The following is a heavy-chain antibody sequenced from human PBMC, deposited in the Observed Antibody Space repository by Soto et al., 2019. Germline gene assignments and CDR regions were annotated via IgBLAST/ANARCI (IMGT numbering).Heavy chain of an antibody. V-gene: IGHV3-23*01. CDR2: VSYSGDTT. Sequence: EVQLLESGGGLVQPGGSLRLSCAASGFSFSTYAMTWVRQAPGKGLEWVSVVSYSGDTTYYAESVKARFTISRDNSKNTLYLQMNSLRGDDTAVYYCAKVYGRGSRPYYYGMDVWGQGTTVTVSS. CDR1: GFSFSTYA. J-gene: IGHJ6*02. D-gene: IGHD2-15*01. CDR3: AKVYGRGSRPYYYGMDV.